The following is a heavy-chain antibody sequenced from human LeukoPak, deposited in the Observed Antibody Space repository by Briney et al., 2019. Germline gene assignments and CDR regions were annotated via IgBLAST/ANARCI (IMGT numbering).Heavy chain of an antibody. CDR3: ARSGTYQYSSTSDY. CDR1: GGSFSGYY. J-gene: IGHJ4*02. Sequence: SETLSLTCAVYGGSFSGYYWSWIRQPPGKGLEWIGEINHSGSTNYNPSLKSRVTISVDTSKNQFSLKLSSVTAADTAVYFCARSGTYQYSSTSDYWGQGTLVTVSS. CDR2: INHSGST. V-gene: IGHV4-34*01. D-gene: IGHD6-13*01.